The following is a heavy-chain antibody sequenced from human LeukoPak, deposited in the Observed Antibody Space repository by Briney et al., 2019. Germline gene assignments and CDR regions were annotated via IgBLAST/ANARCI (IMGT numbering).Heavy chain of an antibody. D-gene: IGHD3-10*01. CDR1: GCSISDHN. V-gene: IGHV4-59*11. CDR3: ARGAYASGNYFDY. CDR2: IYDTGNT. Sequence: SETLSLTCSVSGCSISDHNWSWIRQPPGKGLEWIGYIYDTGNTNYNPSLLSRVTISVDTSRNQFSLRLRSVTAADTAVYYCARGAYASGNYFDYWGQGTLVTVSS. J-gene: IGHJ4*02.